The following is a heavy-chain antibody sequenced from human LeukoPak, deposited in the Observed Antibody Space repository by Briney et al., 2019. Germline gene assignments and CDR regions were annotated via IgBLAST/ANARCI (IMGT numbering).Heavy chain of an antibody. V-gene: IGHV3-30*04. Sequence: PGRSLRLSCAVSGFTFSSYAMHWVRQAPGKGLEWVAVISYDGSNKYYADSVKGRFTISRDNSKNTLYLQMNSLRAEDTAVYYCARGGWNDVRDYYYYYMDVWGKGTTVTVSS. CDR2: ISYDGSNK. D-gene: IGHD1-1*01. CDR1: GFTFSSYA. J-gene: IGHJ6*03. CDR3: ARGGWNDVRDYYYYYMDV.